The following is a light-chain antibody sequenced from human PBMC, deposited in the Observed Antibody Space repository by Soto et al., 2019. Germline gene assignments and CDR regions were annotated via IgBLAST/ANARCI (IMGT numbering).Light chain of an antibody. CDR2: DAS. V-gene: IGKV1-5*01. CDR1: QSIRNW. J-gene: IGKJ1*01. Sequence: DIQMTQSPSTLPASVGDRVTITCRASQSIRNWLAXYQQKPGKAPKLLMYDASILASGVPPRFSGSGSGTVFTLTISSLQPDDFATYYCQQYNSYRTFGQGTKVDIK. CDR3: QQYNSYRT.